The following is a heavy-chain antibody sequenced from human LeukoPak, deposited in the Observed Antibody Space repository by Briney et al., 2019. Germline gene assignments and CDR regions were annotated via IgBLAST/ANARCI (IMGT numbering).Heavy chain of an antibody. CDR1: GYTFTSYY. CDR2: INPSGGST. CDR3: ARAVGIVVVPAATGFDP. J-gene: IGHJ5*02. D-gene: IGHD2-2*03. Sequence: ASVKVSCKASGYTFTSYYMHWVRQAPGQGLEWMGMINPSGGSTSYAQKFQGRVTMTRDTSTSTVYMELSSLRSEDTAVYYCARAVGIVVVPAATGFDPWGQGTLVTVSS. V-gene: IGHV1-46*01.